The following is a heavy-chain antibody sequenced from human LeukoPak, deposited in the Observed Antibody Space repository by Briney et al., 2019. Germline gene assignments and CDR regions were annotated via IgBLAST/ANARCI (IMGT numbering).Heavy chain of an antibody. J-gene: IGHJ4*02. CDR1: GYTFTSYY. D-gene: IGHD2-8*01. Sequence: GASVKVSCKASGYTFTSYYMHWVRQAPGQGLEWMGRINPSGGSTSYAQKFQGRVTMTRDTSTSTVYMELSSLRSEDTAVYYCARDSSLGVEIDYWGQGTLVTVSS. CDR3: ARDSSLGVEIDY. V-gene: IGHV1-46*01. CDR2: INPSGGST.